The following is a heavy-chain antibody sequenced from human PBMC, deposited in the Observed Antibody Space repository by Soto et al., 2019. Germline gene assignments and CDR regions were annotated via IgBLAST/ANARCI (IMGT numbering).Heavy chain of an antibody. CDR3: AKARGNNYYYGMDV. Sequence: QVQLVESGGGLVKPGGSLRLSCAASGFTFSDYYMSWIRQAPGKGLEWVADISFDGGNKYYADSVKGRFTISRDTSKDTLYLQLNSLRAEDTAVYYCAKARGNNYYYGMDVWGQGTTVTVSS. CDR2: ISFDGGNK. CDR1: GFTFSDYY. V-gene: IGHV3-30*18. J-gene: IGHJ6*02. D-gene: IGHD3-16*01.